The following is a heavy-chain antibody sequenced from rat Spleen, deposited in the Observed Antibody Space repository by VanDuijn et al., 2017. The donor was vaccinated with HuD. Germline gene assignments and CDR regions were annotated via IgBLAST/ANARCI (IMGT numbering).Heavy chain of an antibody. J-gene: IGHJ2*01. Sequence: EVQLVESDGGLVQPGRSLKLSCAVSGFTFSDNYMAWVRQAPTKGLEWVSTISHDGSSTYYRDPEKGRFTSARDNAKSTLYLQVDSLRSEDTATYYCARHGYYDGYYPYFDYWGQGVMVTVSS. CDR2: ISHDGSST. V-gene: IGHV5-29*01. CDR3: ARHGYYDGYYPYFDY. D-gene: IGHD1-12*03. CDR1: GFTFSDNY.